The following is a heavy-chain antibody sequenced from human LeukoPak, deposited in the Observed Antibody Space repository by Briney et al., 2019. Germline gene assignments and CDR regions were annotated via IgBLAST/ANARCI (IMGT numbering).Heavy chain of an antibody. CDR2: IYYSGST. V-gene: IGHV4-59*01. D-gene: IGHD3-10*01. Sequence: YIYYSGSTNYNPSLKSRVTISVDTSKNQFSLKLSSVTAADTAVYYCARDVVRGGRAFDIWGQGTMVTVSS. J-gene: IGHJ3*02. CDR3: ARDVVRGGRAFDI.